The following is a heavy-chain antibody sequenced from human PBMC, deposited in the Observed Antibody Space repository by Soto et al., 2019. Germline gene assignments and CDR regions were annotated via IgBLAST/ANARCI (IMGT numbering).Heavy chain of an antibody. D-gene: IGHD3-3*01. CDR1: GGTFSSYT. CDR2: IIPILGIA. CDR3: ARGGQRTHLEWLLYY. Sequence: QVQLVQSGAEVKKPGSSVKVSCKASGGTFSSYTISWVRQAPGQGLEWMGRIIPILGIANYAPKFQGRVTINADKSTSTAYMELSSLRSEDTAVYYCARGGQRTHLEWLLYYWRQGPIVTVSS. V-gene: IGHV1-69*02. J-gene: IGHJ4*02.